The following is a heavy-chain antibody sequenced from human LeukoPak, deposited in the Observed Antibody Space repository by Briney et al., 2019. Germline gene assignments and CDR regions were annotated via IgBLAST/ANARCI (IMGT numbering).Heavy chain of an antibody. V-gene: IGHV3-23*01. CDR3: AKDLIAVGDGYYFDY. CDR2: VSRNGDST. D-gene: IGHD6-19*01. Sequence: GGSLRLSCAASGFTFSSFAMTWVRQAPGKGLEWVSAVSRNGDSTYYADSVKGRFTISRDNSKNTLYLRMNSLRAEDTALYYCAKDLIAVGDGYYFDYWGQGTLVTVSS. CDR1: GFTFSSFA. J-gene: IGHJ4*02.